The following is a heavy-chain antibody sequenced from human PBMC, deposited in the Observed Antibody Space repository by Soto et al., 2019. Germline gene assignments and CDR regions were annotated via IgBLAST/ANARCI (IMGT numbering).Heavy chain of an antibody. CDR1: GYTFTSYD. D-gene: IGHD2-21*01. CDR3: AGVFGSIDY. CDR2: MNPNSGYT. J-gene: IGHJ4*02. Sequence: QVQLVQSGAEVKKPGASVKVSCKASGYTFTSYDINWVRQATGQGLEWMGWMNPNSGYTGHAQKFQGRVTMTRDTSTSPAYMELSSLGSEDTAVYYCAGVFGSIDYWGQGTLVTVSS. V-gene: IGHV1-8*01.